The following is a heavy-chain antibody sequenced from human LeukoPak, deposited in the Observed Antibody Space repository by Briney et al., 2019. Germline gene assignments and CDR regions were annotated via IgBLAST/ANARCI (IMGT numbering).Heavy chain of an antibody. J-gene: IGHJ6*03. CDR3: ARVEAARYYSYMDV. D-gene: IGHD6-6*01. V-gene: IGHV1-69*13. CDR1: GGIFSRYA. CDR2: LVPMFGTP. Sequence: SVKVSCKASGGIFSRYAISWVRQAPGQGLEWMGGLVPMFGTPNQAQKFQGRVTITADESTSTAYMELSSLRSEDTAVYYCARVEAARYYSYMDVWGKGTTVTVSS.